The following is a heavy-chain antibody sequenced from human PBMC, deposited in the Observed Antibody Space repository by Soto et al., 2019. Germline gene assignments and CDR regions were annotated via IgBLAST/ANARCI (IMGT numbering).Heavy chain of an antibody. CDR2: VKTKSEGETT. Sequence: EVQLVESGGGWVKPGGSLTLSCVASGFTFGDAWMNWVRQAAGKGLEWVGHVKTKSEGETTDYAAPVKGRFTIWRDDSTNTLYLQMNSQKSEDTGKYFCTTLGPSWGQGTQVTVSS. CDR3: TTLGPS. CDR1: GFTFGDAW. J-gene: IGHJ5*02. V-gene: IGHV3-15*07.